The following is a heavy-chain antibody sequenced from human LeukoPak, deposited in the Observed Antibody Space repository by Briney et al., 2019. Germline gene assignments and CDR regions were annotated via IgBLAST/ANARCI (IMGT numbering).Heavy chain of an antibody. CDR3: ARDGQSYGSGRRTWFDP. Sequence: ASVKVSCKASGYTFTNFGISWVRQAPGQGLEWMGWISAYNGNTNYAQKLQGRVTMTTDASTSAAYMELRSLRSDDTAVYYCARDGQSYGSGRRTWFDPWGQGTLVTVSP. D-gene: IGHD3-10*01. V-gene: IGHV1-18*01. CDR1: GYTFTNFG. CDR2: ISAYNGNT. J-gene: IGHJ5*02.